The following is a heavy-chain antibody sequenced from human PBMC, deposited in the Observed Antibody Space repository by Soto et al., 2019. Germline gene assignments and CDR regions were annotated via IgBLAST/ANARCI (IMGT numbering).Heavy chain of an antibody. CDR3: AREGRSGWYRYYFDY. J-gene: IGHJ4*02. D-gene: IGHD6-19*01. CDR1: GGTFSSYA. CDR2: IIPIFGTA. Sequence: GASVKVSCKASGGTFSSYAISWVRQAPGQGLEWMGGIIPIFGTANYAQKFQGRVTITADESTSTAYMELSSLRSEDTAVYYCAREGRSGWYRYYFDYWGQGTLVTVSS. V-gene: IGHV1-69*13.